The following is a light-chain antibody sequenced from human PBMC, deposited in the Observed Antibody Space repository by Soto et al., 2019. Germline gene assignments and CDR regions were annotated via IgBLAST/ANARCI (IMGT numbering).Light chain of an antibody. Sequence: AIQMTQSPSSLSASVGDRVSITCRASQGIRNDLGWYQQKPGKAPKVLINAASSLQSGVPSRFSGSGSGTDITLTISSLQPEDFATYYCLQDYNYPWTFGQGTKVEIK. V-gene: IGKV1-6*01. CDR3: LQDYNYPWT. CDR1: QGIRND. CDR2: AAS. J-gene: IGKJ1*01.